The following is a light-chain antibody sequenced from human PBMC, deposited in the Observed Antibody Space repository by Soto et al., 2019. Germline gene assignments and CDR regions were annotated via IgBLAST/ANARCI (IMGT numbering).Light chain of an antibody. CDR1: SSNIGNNY. J-gene: IGLJ2*01. Sequence: QSVLTQPPSVSAAPGQKVTISCSGSSSNIGNNYVSWYQQLPGTAPKLLIYENNKRPSGIPDRFSGSKSGTAATLGITGLQTGDEADYYCGTWDSSLSVVFCGGTELT. CDR2: ENN. V-gene: IGLV1-51*02. CDR3: GTWDSSLSVV.